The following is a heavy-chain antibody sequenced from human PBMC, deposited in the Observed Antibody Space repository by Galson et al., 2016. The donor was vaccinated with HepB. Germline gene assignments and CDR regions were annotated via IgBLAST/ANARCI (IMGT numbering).Heavy chain of an antibody. Sequence: SLRLSCAASGLTFSRFWMHWVRQVPGKGLVWVSHINSDGSSTDYADSVKGRFTISRDNAKNTLYLQMDSLGAEDTAVYYCVTYYYDSGGYPYWGQGTLVTVAS. CDR1: GLTFSRFW. V-gene: IGHV3-74*01. J-gene: IGHJ4*02. D-gene: IGHD3-22*01. CDR2: INSDGSST. CDR3: VTYYYDSGGYPY.